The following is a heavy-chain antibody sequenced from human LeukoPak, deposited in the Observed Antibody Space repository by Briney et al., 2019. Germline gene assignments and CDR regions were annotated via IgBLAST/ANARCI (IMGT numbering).Heavy chain of an antibody. V-gene: IGHV4-34*01. CDR3: ARGPLSPSDSIAAAGTSNDY. Sequence: PSETLSLTCAVYGVSFSGYYWSWIRQPPGKGLEWIGEINHSGSTNYNPSLKSRVTISVDTSKNQFSLKLSSVTAADTAVYYCARGPLSPSDSIAAAGTSNDYWGQGTLVTVSS. J-gene: IGHJ4*02. CDR1: GVSFSGYY. D-gene: IGHD6-13*01. CDR2: INHSGST.